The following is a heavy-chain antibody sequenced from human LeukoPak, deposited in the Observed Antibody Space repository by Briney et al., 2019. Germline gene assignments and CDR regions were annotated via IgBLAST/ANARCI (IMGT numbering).Heavy chain of an antibody. Sequence: PSETLSLTCTVSGDSFRNTDFFWGWIRQPPGKGLEWIANNHYSGSIYYNPSLKSRVAMSSDTSKNQFSLKVTSVTAADTAVYYCVRDKGGSAVSDTVRFDYWGQGTLVTVSS. CDR3: VRDKGGSAVSDTVRFDY. CDR1: GDSFRNTDFF. CDR2: NHYSGSI. D-gene: IGHD6-19*01. V-gene: IGHV4-39*07. J-gene: IGHJ4*02.